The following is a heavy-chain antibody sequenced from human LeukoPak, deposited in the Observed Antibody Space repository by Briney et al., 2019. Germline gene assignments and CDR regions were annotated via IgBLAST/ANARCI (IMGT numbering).Heavy chain of an antibody. Sequence: QSGGSLRPSCGASGFTFNNYAMSWVRQAPGKGLEWVSAITNSGGNTYYADSVKGRFTISRDNSKNTLYLQMNSLRAEDTAVYYCARDSVYYDSSGYYYSHDYWGQGTLVTVSS. CDR3: ARDSVYYDSSGYYYSHDY. CDR2: ITNSGGNT. J-gene: IGHJ4*02. D-gene: IGHD3-22*01. CDR1: GFTFNNYA. V-gene: IGHV3-23*01.